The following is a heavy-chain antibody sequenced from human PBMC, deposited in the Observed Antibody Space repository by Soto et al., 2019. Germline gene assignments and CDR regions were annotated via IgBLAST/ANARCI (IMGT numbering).Heavy chain of an antibody. J-gene: IGHJ4*02. CDR3: AKDIRRGFSSAWGD. V-gene: IGHV3-9*01. D-gene: IGHD6-19*01. Sequence: EVQLVESGGGLVQPGRSLRLYCAASGFTFNDYAMHWVRQAPGKGLEWVSGMSWNSGTIAYADSVKGRFTVSRDNAKNSLYLQMNSLRADDTAVYYCAKDIRRGFSSAWGDWGQGALVTVSS. CDR1: GFTFNDYA. CDR2: MSWNSGTI.